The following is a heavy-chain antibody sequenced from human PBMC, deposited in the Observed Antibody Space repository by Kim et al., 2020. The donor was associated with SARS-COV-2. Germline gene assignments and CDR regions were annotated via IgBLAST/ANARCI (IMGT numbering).Heavy chain of an antibody. CDR3: AKGATASGTYYNLFDS. V-gene: IGHV3-23*01. CDR1: GFTFSSYA. D-gene: IGHD3-10*01. Sequence: GGSLRLSCAGSGFTFSSYAMSWVRQAPGKGLEWVSAVSGGGGSTYYADSVKGRFTISRDNSKNTLYLQMNSLRAEDTAVYYCAKGATASGTYYNLFDSWGQGTLVTVSS. J-gene: IGHJ4*02. CDR2: VSGGGGST.